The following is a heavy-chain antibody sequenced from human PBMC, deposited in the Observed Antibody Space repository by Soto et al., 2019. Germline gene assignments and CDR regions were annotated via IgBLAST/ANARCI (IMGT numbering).Heavy chain of an antibody. J-gene: IGHJ4*02. Sequence: QVQLQQWGAGLLKPSETLSLTCAVYGEALNGYYWRWICQPTGKGLEWIGEINDSGRTNYNPSLRSRVTISAVASSMQVSLRLNSVTAADTAVYFCARGQWSDRFLNWGQGPLLT. CDR2: INDSGRT. V-gene: IGHV4-34*01. CDR3: ARGQWSDRFLN. CDR1: GEALNGYY. D-gene: IGHD2-15*01.